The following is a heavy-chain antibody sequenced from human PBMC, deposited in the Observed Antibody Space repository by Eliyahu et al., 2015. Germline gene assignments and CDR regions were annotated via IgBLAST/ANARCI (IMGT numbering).Heavy chain of an antibody. V-gene: IGHV1-2*04. Sequence: QAQLVQSGAEVKKPGASVKVSCKASGYTFTAYYMHWVRQAPGQGLEWMGWINPNSGGTNYAQKFQGWVTMTRDTSITTAYMELSRLRSDDTAVYYCARQPRSYFERGFDYWGQGTLVTVSS. CDR2: INPNSGGT. D-gene: IGHD3-9*01. CDR3: ARQPRSYFERGFDY. CDR1: GYTFTAYY. J-gene: IGHJ4*02.